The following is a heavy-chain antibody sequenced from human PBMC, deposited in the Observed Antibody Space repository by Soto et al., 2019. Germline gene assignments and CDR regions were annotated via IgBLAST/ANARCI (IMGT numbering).Heavy chain of an antibody. J-gene: IGHJ4*02. CDR2: IWYDGSNE. Sequence: QVQLVESGGGVVQPGRSMRISCAASGFTFSSYAMYWVRQAPGKGLEWVAVIWYDGSNEFYADSVRGRFTISRDNSKDTLYLQSNKLSGEETDLYYFARDRRTGSTEVIDYWGQGTLVTVSS. D-gene: IGHD1-7*01. V-gene: IGHV3-33*01. CDR1: GFTFSSYA. CDR3: ARDRRTGSTEVIDY.